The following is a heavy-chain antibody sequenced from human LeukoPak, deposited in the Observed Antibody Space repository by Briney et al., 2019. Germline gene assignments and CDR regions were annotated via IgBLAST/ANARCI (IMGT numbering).Heavy chain of an antibody. V-gene: IGHV4-39*07. CDR1: GGSIRSSYYY. J-gene: IGHJ5*02. D-gene: IGHD3-10*01. CDR3: ARDSSYYGSAGSPSS. Sequence: SETLSLTCTVSGGSIRSSYYYWGWIRQPPGKGLEWIGEIYHSGSTNYNPSLKSRVTISVDKSKNQFSLKLSSVTAADTAVYYCARDSSYYGSAGSPSSWGQGTLVTVSS. CDR2: IYHSGST.